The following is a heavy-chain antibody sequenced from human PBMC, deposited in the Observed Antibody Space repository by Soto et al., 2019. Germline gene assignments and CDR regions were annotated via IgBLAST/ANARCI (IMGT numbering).Heavy chain of an antibody. CDR1: GDTFASYG. Sequence: ASVKVSCKACGDTFASYGISWVRQAPGQGLEWMGWIRPYNGNTNYAQKLQGRVTMTTDTSTSTAYMELRSLRSDDTAVYYCARDLPPQDYWGQGTLLTVSS. J-gene: IGHJ4*02. CDR3: ARDLPPQDY. V-gene: IGHV1-18*01. CDR2: IRPYNGNT.